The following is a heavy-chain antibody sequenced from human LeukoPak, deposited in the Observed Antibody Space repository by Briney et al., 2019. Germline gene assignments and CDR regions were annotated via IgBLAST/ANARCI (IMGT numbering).Heavy chain of an antibody. J-gene: IGHJ3*02. D-gene: IGHD4-17*01. Sequence: SETLSLTCTVSGGSISSYYWSWIRQPPGKGLEWIGYIYYSGSTNYNPSLKSRVTISVDTSKNQFSLKLSSVTAADTAVYYCARESDYGDAGGYAFDIWGQGTMVTVSS. CDR3: ARESDYGDAGGYAFDI. CDR1: GGSISSYY. V-gene: IGHV4-59*01. CDR2: IYYSGST.